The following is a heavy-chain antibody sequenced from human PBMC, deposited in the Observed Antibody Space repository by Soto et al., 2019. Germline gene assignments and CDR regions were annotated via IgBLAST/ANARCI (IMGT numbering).Heavy chain of an antibody. CDR3: ARGSLNSGSYYFDN. CDR2: INHSGST. Sequence: SETLSLTCAVYGGPFSGYYWSCIRQPAGKGLEWIVEINHSGSTNYNPSLKSRVTISVDTSKNQFSLKLSSVTAADTAVYDWARGSLNSGSYYFDNWGQATLGTVS. V-gene: IGHV4-34*01. CDR1: GGPFSGYY. D-gene: IGHD1-26*01. J-gene: IGHJ4*02.